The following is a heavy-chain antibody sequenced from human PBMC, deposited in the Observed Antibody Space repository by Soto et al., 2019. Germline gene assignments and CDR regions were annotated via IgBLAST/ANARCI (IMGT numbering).Heavy chain of an antibody. J-gene: IGHJ4*02. V-gene: IGHV3-48*03. CDR1: GFTFSSHH. Sequence: ELHLVESGGGLVQPGGSLRLSCAASGFTFSSHHMNWFRQAPGKGLEWLSYISTTGNTVYYAGSVRGRFTISRDNAKNLLFLQIDSLRAEDTAEYYCTRAHTASWHSGDYWGQRTLVTVSS. CDR2: ISTTGNTV. D-gene: IGHD3-10*01. CDR3: TRAHTASWHSGDY.